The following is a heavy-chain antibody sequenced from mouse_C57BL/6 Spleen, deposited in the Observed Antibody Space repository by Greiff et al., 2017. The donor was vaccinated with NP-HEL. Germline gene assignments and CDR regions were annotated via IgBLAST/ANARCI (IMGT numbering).Heavy chain of an antibody. V-gene: IGHV5-12*01. J-gene: IGHJ4*01. CDR2: ISNGGGST. Sequence: EVQLVESGGGLVQPGGSLKLSCAASGFTFSDYYMSWVRQTPEKRLEWVAYISNGGGSTYYPDTVKGRFTISRDNAKNTLYLQMSRLTSEDTAMYYCARRSYYYGSSNYAMDYWGQGTSVTVSS. CDR3: ARRSYYYGSSNYAMDY. D-gene: IGHD1-1*01. CDR1: GFTFSDYY.